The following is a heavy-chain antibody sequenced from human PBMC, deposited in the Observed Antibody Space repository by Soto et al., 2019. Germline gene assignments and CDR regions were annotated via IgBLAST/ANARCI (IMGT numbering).Heavy chain of an antibody. Sequence: QVQLVQSGAEVKKPGASVQVSCKTSGYNFTTYGVSWVRQAPGQGLKWMGWISGHNGHTNYAQTFQGRVTMTTDTSTTTAYMELRSLRSDDTAMYYCARYQPYSTGYYYFDHWGQGTLAIVTS. D-gene: IGHD6-19*01. J-gene: IGHJ4*02. V-gene: IGHV1-18*01. CDR3: ARYQPYSTGYYYFDH. CDR1: GYNFTTYG. CDR2: ISGHNGHT.